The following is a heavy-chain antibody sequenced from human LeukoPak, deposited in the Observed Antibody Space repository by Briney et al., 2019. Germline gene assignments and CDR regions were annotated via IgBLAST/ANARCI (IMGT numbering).Heavy chain of an antibody. Sequence: PGGSLRLSCAASGFTFSSYAMHWVRQAPGKGLEYVSAISSNGGSTYYANSVKGRFTISRDNSKNTLYLQMGSLRAEDMAVYYSARDSGGRELLMGNWFDPWGQGTLVTVSS. CDR3: ARDSGGRELLMGNWFDP. CDR1: GFTFSSYA. V-gene: IGHV3-64*01. CDR2: ISSNGGST. J-gene: IGHJ5*02. D-gene: IGHD3-10*01.